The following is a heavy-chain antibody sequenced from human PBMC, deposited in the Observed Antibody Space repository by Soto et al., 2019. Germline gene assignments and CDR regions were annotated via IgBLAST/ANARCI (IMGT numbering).Heavy chain of an antibody. CDR1: GGSFSGYY. J-gene: IGHJ4*02. D-gene: IGHD3-3*01. CDR2: INHSGST. Sequence: TLSLTCAVYGGSFSGYYWSWIRQPPGKGLEWIGEINHSGSTNYNPSLKSRVTISVDTSKNQFSLKLSSVTAADTAVYYCARGRTSVRFFALWGQGTLVTVSS. V-gene: IGHV4-34*01. CDR3: ARGRTSVRFFAL.